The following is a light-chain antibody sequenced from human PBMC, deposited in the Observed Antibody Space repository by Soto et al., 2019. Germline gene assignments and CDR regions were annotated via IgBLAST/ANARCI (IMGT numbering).Light chain of an antibody. CDR1: QSISSY. CDR3: QQSYSTPWT. Sequence: DIQMTQSPPSLSASVGDRVTITCRAIQSISSYLNWYQQKPGKAPKLLIYAASSLQSRVPSRFSGSGSGTDFTLTISSLQPEDFATYYCQQSYSTPWTFGQGTKVEIK. CDR2: AAS. J-gene: IGKJ1*01. V-gene: IGKV1-39*01.